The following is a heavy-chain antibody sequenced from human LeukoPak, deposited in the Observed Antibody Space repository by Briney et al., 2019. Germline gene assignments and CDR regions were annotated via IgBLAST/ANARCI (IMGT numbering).Heavy chain of an antibody. CDR1: GVSISSYS. CDR2: IYNTGST. D-gene: IGHD3-22*01. J-gene: IGHJ4*02. Sequence: SETLSLTCTVSGVSISSYSWSWIRQPPGKGLEWIGYIYNTGSTNYNPSLKSRVTISVDTSKNQFSLRLSPVTAADTAVYYCAGSSKYYYVAFGYWGQGTLVAVSS. CDR3: AGSSKYYYVAFGY. V-gene: IGHV4-59*08.